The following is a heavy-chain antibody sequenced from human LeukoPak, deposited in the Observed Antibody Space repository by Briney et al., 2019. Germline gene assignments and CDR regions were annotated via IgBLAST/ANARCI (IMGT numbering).Heavy chain of an antibody. D-gene: IGHD6-6*01. CDR2: ISGSGGST. CDR1: GFTFSSYA. V-gene: IGHV3-23*01. Sequence: GGSLRLSCVASGFTFSSYAMSWVRQAPGKGLEWVSGISGSGGSTYYADSVKGRFTISRDNSKNTLYLQMNSLRAEDTAVYYCARSIAARRMTYYYGMDVWGQGTTVTVSS. CDR3: ARSIAARRMTYYYGMDV. J-gene: IGHJ6*02.